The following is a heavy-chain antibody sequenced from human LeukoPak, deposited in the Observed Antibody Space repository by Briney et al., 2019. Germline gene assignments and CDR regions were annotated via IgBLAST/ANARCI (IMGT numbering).Heavy chain of an antibody. V-gene: IGHV3-49*04. CDR2: IRSKAYGGTT. D-gene: IGHD3-9*01. Sequence: GRSLRLSCTASGFTFCDYAMSWVRQAPGKGLEWVGFIRSKAYGGTTEYAASVKGRFTISRDDSKSIAYLQMNSLKTEDTAVYYCTIGGRTYYDILTGYYTFDYWGQGTLVIVSS. CDR1: GFTFCDYA. CDR3: TIGGRTYYDILTGYYTFDY. J-gene: IGHJ4*02.